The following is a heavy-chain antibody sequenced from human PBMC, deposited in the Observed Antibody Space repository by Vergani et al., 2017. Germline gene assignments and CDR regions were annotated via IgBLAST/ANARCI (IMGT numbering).Heavy chain of an antibody. CDR3: ARGLSYGGRIWYFDL. V-gene: IGHV1-69*01. CDR1: GGTFSSYA. D-gene: IGHD3-16*01. Sequence: QVQLVQSGAEVKKPGSSVKVSCKASGGTFSSYAISWVRQAPGQGLEWMGGIIPIFGTANYAQKFQGRVTITADESTSTAYMELSSLRSEDTAVSYCARGLSYGGRIWYFDLWGRGTLVTVSS. J-gene: IGHJ2*01. CDR2: IIPIFGTA.